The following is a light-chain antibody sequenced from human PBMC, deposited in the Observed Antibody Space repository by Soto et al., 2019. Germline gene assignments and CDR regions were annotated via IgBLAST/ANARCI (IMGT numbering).Light chain of an antibody. CDR1: SSNVGSYKL. CDR3: CSSGGSPTYV. V-gene: IGLV2-23*02. Sequence: QSALTQPASVSGSPGQSITISCTGTSSNVGSYKLVSWYQQHPGKAPKLMIFEVNKRPSGVSNRFSGSKSGNTASLTISGLKAEDEADYYCCSSGGSPTYVFGTGTRSPS. CDR2: EVN. J-gene: IGLJ1*01.